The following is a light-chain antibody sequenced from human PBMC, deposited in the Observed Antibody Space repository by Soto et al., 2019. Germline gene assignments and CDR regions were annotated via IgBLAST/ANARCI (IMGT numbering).Light chain of an antibody. CDR3: QQYDSSSPT. CDR2: DAS. Sequence: DIQMTQSPSTLSASVGDGVTITCRASQNISVWLAWYQQRPGKAPKFLIYDASSLETGVPSRFSGSGSGTEFTLTIRSPQPDDFATHYCQQYDSSSPTFGQGTKLEIK. CDR1: QNISVW. J-gene: IGKJ2*01. V-gene: IGKV1-5*01.